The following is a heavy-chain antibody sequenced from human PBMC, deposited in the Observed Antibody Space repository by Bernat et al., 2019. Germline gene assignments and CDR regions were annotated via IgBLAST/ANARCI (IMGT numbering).Heavy chain of an antibody. Sequence: EVQLVESGGGLVQPGGSLRLSCAASGFTFSSYWMSWVRQAPGKGREWVANIKQDGSEKYSVDSVKGRFTISRDNAKTSLYLQMNSLRAEDTAVYYCASPPDFWSGYGVDYYGMDVWGQGTTVTVSS. CDR2: IKQDGSEK. CDR1: GFTFSSYW. J-gene: IGHJ6*02. V-gene: IGHV3-7*03. D-gene: IGHD3-3*01. CDR3: ASPPDFWSGYGVDYYGMDV.